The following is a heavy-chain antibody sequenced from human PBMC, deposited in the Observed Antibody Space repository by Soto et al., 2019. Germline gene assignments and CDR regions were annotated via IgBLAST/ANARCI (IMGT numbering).Heavy chain of an antibody. CDR1: GGSISSYY. CDR2: IYYSGST. D-gene: IGHD5-18*01. J-gene: IGHJ4*02. CDR3: ARGGYSYGLTFDY. V-gene: IGHV4-59*01. Sequence: QVQLQESGPGLVKPSETLSLTCTVSGGSISSYYWSWIRQPPGKGLEWIGYIYYSGSTNYNPSLKSRVTLSVDTSKNQFSLKLSSVTAADTAVYYCARGGYSYGLTFDYWGQGTLVTVSS.